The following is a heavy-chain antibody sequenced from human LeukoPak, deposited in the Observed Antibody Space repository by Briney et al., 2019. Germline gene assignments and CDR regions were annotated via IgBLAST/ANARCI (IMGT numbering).Heavy chain of an antibody. D-gene: IGHD1-1*01. V-gene: IGHV3-23*01. CDR1: GLTFSSYA. CDR3: ANQYNWNDDYDY. Sequence: PGGSLRLSCAASGLTFSSYAMTWVRQAPGKGLEWVSSISGSGGRTYYADSVKGRFTISRDNSKNTLYLQMNSLRAEDTAVYYCANQYNWNDDYDYWGQGTLVTVSS. CDR2: ISGSGGRT. J-gene: IGHJ4*02.